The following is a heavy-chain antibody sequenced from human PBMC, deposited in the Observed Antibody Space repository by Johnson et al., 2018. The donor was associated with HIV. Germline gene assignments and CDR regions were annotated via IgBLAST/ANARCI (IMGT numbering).Heavy chain of an antibody. CDR2: ISYGGNNK. J-gene: IGHJ3*02. D-gene: IGHD6-19*01. CDR3: ARDFQWLEAFDI. CDR1: GLTFSTYA. Sequence: QVQLVESGGGVVQPGRSLRLSCAASGLTFSTYAMHWVRQATGKGLEWVAVISYGGNNKYYADSVKGRFTISRENSKNTLYLQMNSLRPEDTGIYYCARDFQWLEAFDIWGQGTMVTVSS. V-gene: IGHV3-30-3*01.